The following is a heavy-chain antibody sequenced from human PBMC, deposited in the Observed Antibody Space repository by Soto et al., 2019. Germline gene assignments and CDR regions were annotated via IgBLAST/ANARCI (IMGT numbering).Heavy chain of an antibody. Sequence: QVQLVQSGAEVKKPGSSVKVSCKASGGTFSSYAISWVRQAPGQGLEWMGRIIPICGTANYAQKFQGRVTITADETTSTADMELSSLRSEDTAVYYCARGREMATTIRYYFDYWGQGTLVTVSS. CDR2: IIPICGTA. D-gene: IGHD5-12*01. J-gene: IGHJ4*02. V-gene: IGHV1-69*15. CDR1: GGTFSSYA. CDR3: ARGREMATTIRYYFDY.